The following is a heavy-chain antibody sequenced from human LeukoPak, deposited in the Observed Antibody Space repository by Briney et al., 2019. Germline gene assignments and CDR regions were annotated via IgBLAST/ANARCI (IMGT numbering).Heavy chain of an antibody. D-gene: IGHD5-18*01. V-gene: IGHV1-69*06. CDR3: ARVGYRYGPADY. CDR2: INTIFGTA. J-gene: IGHJ4*02. CDR1: VCTFSSYA. Sequence: SVKVSRKGSVCTFSSYAINWVRQPPAQGLEWVGGINTIFGTADYAHKFQDRVTITAHKPTRTAYMELSSLRSEDTSVCYCARVGYRYGPADYWGEGTLVTVSS.